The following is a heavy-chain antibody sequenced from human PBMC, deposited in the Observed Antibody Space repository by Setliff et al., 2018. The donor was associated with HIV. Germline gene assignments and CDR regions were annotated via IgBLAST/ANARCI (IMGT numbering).Heavy chain of an antibody. CDR3: AGRDGYNRYYFDF. J-gene: IGHJ4*02. Sequence: SETLSLTCAVYGGSFSGYYWTWIRQPPGKGLEWIGEINHSGGTNYNPSLKSRVTILVDTSKNQFSLKVTSVTAADTAVYYCAGRDGYNRYYFDFWGQGTLVTVSS. CDR1: GGSFSGYY. V-gene: IGHV4-34*01. CDR2: INHSGGT. D-gene: IGHD5-12*01.